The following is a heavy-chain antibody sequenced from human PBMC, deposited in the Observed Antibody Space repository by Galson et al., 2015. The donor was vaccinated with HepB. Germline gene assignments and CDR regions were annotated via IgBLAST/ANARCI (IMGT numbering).Heavy chain of an antibody. CDR3: ARDPRTYYYDSSGYHYGVMFDY. V-gene: IGHV1-69*13. D-gene: IGHD3-22*01. CDR2: ITPIFGTA. CDR1: GGTFSRYT. Sequence: SVKVSCKASGGTFSRYTISWVRQAPGQGLEWIGGITPIFGTASYAQKFQGRVTITADESTSTAYMELRSLRSDDTAVYYCARDPRTYYYDSSGYHYGVMFDYWGQGTLVTVSS. J-gene: IGHJ4*02.